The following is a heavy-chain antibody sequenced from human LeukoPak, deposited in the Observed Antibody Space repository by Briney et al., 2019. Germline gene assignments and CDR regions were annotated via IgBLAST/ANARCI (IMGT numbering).Heavy chain of an antibody. Sequence: SQTLSLTCAISGDSVSSNSVTWNWIRQSPSRGLEWLGRTYYRSTWYNDYAVSVRGRITVNPDTSKNQFSLHLNSVTPEDTAVYYCARRLTQYDCFDPWGQGILVTVTS. J-gene: IGHJ5*02. CDR1: GDSVSSNSVT. CDR3: ARRLTQYDCFDP. V-gene: IGHV6-1*01. D-gene: IGHD2-2*01. CDR2: TYYRSTWYN.